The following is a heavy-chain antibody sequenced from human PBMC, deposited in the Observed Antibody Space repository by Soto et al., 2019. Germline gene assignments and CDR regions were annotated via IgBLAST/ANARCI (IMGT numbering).Heavy chain of an antibody. J-gene: IGHJ4*02. CDR2: ISGSGGST. Sequence: GGSLRLSCAASGFTFSSYAMSWVRQAPGKGLEWVSAISGSGGSTYYADSVKGRFTISRDNSKNTLYLQMNSLRAEDTAVYYCAKDLDYSSGRRQDTDYWGQGTLVTVSS. V-gene: IGHV3-23*01. CDR1: GFTFSSYA. CDR3: AKDLDYSSGRRQDTDY. D-gene: IGHD6-19*01.